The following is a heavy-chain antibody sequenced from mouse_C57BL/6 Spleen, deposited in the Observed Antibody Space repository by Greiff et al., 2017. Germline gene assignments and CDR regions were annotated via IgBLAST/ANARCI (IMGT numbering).Heavy chain of an antibody. CDR1: GYAFSCYW. V-gene: IGHV1-80*01. CDR3: ARSLMVTTDYYSMDY. CDR2: IYPGTGDT. D-gene: IGHD2-3*01. J-gene: IGHJ4*01. Sequence: VQVVESGAELVKPGASVTISCKASGYAFSCYWMNWVKQRPGKGLAWIGQIYPGTGDTNYNGKFKGKATLTADKSSSTAYMQLSSLTSEDSAVYFCARSLMVTTDYYSMDYGDQGPSDTVCS.